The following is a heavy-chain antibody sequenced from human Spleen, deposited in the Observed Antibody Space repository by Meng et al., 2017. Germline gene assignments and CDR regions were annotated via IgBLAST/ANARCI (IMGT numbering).Heavy chain of an antibody. CDR3: AQETEGVQTAMVGY. CDR2: INTDGSTT. V-gene: IGHV3-74*01. Sequence: GESLKISCAASGFTFSSYAMSWVRQAPGKGLVWVSRINTDGSTTSYADSVKGRFTISRDNAKNTLYLQMNSVRAEDTAMYYCAQETEGVQTAMVGYWGQGTLVTVSS. CDR1: GFTFSSYA. D-gene: IGHD5-18*01. J-gene: IGHJ4*02.